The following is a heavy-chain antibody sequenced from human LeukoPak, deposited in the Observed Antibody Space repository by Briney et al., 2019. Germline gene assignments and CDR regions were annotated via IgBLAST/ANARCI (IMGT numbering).Heavy chain of an antibody. D-gene: IGHD1-7*01. CDR2: ISWNSGSI. Sequence: GRSLRLSCAASGFTFDDYAMHWVRQAPGKGLEWVSGISWNSGSIGYADSVKGRFTISRDNAKNSLYLQMNSLRAEDTALYYCAKAPNYQRDYFDYWGQGTLVTVSS. CDR1: GFTFDDYA. J-gene: IGHJ4*02. CDR3: AKAPNYQRDYFDY. V-gene: IGHV3-9*01.